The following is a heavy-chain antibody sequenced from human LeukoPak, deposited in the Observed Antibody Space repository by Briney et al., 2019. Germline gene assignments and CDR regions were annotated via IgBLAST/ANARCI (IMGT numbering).Heavy chain of an antibody. CDR2: IYYSGST. D-gene: IGHD6-13*01. J-gene: IGHJ4*02. V-gene: IGHV4-59*06. Sequence: SETLSLTCTVSGGSISSYYWSWIRQPPGKGLEWIGYIYYSGSTYYNPSLKSRVTISVDTSKNQFSLKLSSVTAADTAVYYCARAASEYSSSWSPRDWGQGTLVTVSS. CDR1: GGSISSYY. CDR3: ARAASEYSSSWSPRD.